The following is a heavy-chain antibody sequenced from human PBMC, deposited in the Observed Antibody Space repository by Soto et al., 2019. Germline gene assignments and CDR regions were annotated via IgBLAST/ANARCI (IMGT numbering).Heavy chain of an antibody. V-gene: IGHV4-59*01. CDR1: GGSISSYY. CDR3: ARDKKYCSGDKCSYFDY. CDR2: IYYTGST. D-gene: IGHD2-15*01. Sequence: SETLSLTCTVSGGSISSYYWSWIRQPPGKGLEWIGHIYYTGSTNYNPSLKSRLTISVDTSKNQFSLKLTSVTAADTAVYYCARDKKYCSGDKCSYFDYWGQGPLVTVSS. J-gene: IGHJ4*02.